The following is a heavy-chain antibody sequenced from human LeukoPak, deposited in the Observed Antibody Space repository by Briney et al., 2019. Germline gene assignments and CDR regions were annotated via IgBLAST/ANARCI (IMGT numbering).Heavy chain of an antibody. Sequence: GGSLRLSCAASGFTFSSYTMNWVRQAPGKGLEWVSSISSRGDTTYYADSVKGRFAISRDNAKNSLYLQMNSLRVEDTAVYYCASYCSDTSCYGVDYWGRGTLVTVSS. CDR1: GFTFSSYT. CDR2: ISSRGDTT. J-gene: IGHJ4*02. CDR3: ASYCSDTSCYGVDY. V-gene: IGHV3-48*04. D-gene: IGHD2-2*01.